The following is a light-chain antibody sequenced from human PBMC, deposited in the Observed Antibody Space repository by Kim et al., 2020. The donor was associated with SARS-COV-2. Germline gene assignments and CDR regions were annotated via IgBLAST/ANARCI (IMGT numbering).Light chain of an antibody. CDR3: SSYTSSSTLEGV. CDR1: SSDVGGYNY. Sequence: STISCTGTSSDVGGYNYVSWYQQHPGKAPKLMIYDVSNRPSGVSNRFSGSKSGNTASLTISGLQAEDEADYYCSSYTSSSTLEGVFGTGTKVTVL. J-gene: IGLJ1*01. V-gene: IGLV2-14*03. CDR2: DVS.